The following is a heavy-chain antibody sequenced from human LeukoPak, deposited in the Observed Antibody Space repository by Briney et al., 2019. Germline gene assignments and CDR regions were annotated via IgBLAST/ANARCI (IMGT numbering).Heavy chain of an antibody. V-gene: IGHV5-51*01. J-gene: IGHJ5*02. D-gene: IGHD3-3*01. CDR3: ARHTYDFWSGYYRHNWFDP. Sequence: PGESLKISCKGSGYSFTSYWIGWVRQMLGKGLEWMGIIYPGDSDTRYSPSFQGQVTISADKSISTAYLQWSSLKASDTAMYYCARHTYDFWSGYYRHNWFDPWGQGTLVTVSS. CDR1: GYSFTSYW. CDR2: IYPGDSDT.